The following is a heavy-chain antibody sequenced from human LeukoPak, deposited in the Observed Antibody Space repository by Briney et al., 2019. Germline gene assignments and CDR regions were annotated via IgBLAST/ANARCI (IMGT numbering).Heavy chain of an antibody. CDR2: INPNSGGT. D-gene: IGHD2-21*02. J-gene: IGHJ6*03. V-gene: IGHV1-2*02. CDR3: ARDGDCGGDCYARGGYYYYYYMDV. CDR1: GYTFTGYY. Sequence: GASVKVSCKASGYTFTGYYMHWVRQAPGQGLEWMGWINPNSGGTNYAQKFQGRVTMTRDTSISTAYMELSRLRSDDTAVYYCARDGDCGGDCYARGGYYYYYYMDVWGKGPRSPSP.